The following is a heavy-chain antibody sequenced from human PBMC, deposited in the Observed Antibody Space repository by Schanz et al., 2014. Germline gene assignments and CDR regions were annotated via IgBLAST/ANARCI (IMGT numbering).Heavy chain of an antibody. V-gene: IGHV3-48*03. CDR3: AKGRFGELSAFDI. CDR2: IGNGGVTI. Sequence: EVQLVESGGGLVQPGGSLRLSCSASGFTFSIYAMHWVRQAPGRGLEWVSYIGNGGVTIYYADSVKGRFTISRDNTKNSLFLQLNSLRADDTAVYYCAKGRFGELSAFDIWGQGTMVTVSS. J-gene: IGHJ3*02. CDR1: GFTFSIYA. D-gene: IGHD3-10*01.